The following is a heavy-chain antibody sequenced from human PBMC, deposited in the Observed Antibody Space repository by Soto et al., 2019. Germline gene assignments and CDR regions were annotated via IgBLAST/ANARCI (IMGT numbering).Heavy chain of an antibody. Sequence: SETLSLTCAVYGGSFSGYYWSWIRQPPGKGLEWIGEINHSGSTNYNPSLKSRVTISVDTSKNQFSLKLSSVTAADTAVYYCARVTGYCSGGSCYPPTLYYYYYYGMDVWGQGTTVTVSS. J-gene: IGHJ6*02. V-gene: IGHV4-34*01. D-gene: IGHD2-15*01. CDR1: GGSFSGYY. CDR2: INHSGST. CDR3: ARVTGYCSGGSCYPPTLYYYYYYGMDV.